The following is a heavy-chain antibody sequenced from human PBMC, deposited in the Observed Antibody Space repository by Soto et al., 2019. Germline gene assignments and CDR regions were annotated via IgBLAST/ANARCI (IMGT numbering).Heavy chain of an antibody. Sequence: TLSLTCSVSGASISSGDYSWSWIRQPPGQGLEWIGNIYHSGTTYYNPSLKSRVTISLDRSKNQIPLKLTSVTAADTAVYYCARAGQSGYDYHFDYWGQGTLVTVYS. D-gene: IGHD5-12*01. CDR1: GASISSGDYS. CDR2: IYHSGTT. CDR3: ARAGQSGYDYHFDY. J-gene: IGHJ4*02. V-gene: IGHV4-30-2*01.